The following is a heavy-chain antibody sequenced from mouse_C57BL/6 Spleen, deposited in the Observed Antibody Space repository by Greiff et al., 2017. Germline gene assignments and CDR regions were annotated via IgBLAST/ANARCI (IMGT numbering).Heavy chain of an antibody. J-gene: IGHJ4*01. CDR2: ISYDGSN. CDR3: ARGRAMDY. CDR1: GYSITSGYY. V-gene: IGHV3-6*01. Sequence: DVKLVESGPGLVKPSQSLSLTCSVTGYSITSGYYWNWIRQFPGNKLEWMGYISYDGSNNYNPSLKNRISITRDTSKNQFFLKLNSVTTEDTATYYCARGRAMDYWGQGTSVTVSS.